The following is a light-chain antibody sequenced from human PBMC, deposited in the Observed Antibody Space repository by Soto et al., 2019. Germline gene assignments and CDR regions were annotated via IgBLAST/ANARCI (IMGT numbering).Light chain of an antibody. CDR3: CSYAGSPYV. V-gene: IGLV2-11*01. Sequence: TQPRSVSGSPGQSVTISCTGTSSDVGGYNYVSWYQQHPGKAPKLMIYDVSKRPSGVPDRFSGSKSGNTASLTISGLQAEDEADYYCCSYAGSPYVFGTGTKVTVL. CDR1: SSDVGGYNY. J-gene: IGLJ1*01. CDR2: DVS.